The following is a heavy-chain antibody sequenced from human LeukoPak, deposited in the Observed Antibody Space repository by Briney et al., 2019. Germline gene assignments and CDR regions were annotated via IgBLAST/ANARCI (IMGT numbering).Heavy chain of an antibody. Sequence: PSETLSLTCTVSGGSISSGSYYWSWIRQPAGKGLEWIGRIYTSGSTNYNPSLKSRVTISVDTSKNQFSLKLSSVTAADTAVYYCASSQEDIVVVPAASQGYYYYMDVWGKGTTVTVSS. CDR1: GGSISSGSYY. CDR3: ASSQEDIVVVPAASQGYYYYMDV. CDR2: IYTSGST. J-gene: IGHJ6*03. V-gene: IGHV4-61*02. D-gene: IGHD2-2*01.